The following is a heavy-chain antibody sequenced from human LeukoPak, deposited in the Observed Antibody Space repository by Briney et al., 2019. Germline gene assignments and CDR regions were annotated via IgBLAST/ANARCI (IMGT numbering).Heavy chain of an antibody. CDR2: IYHSGST. CDR3: ARALLWFGGDAFDI. D-gene: IGHD3-10*01. V-gene: IGHV4-4*02. CDR1: GGSISSSNW. Sequence: SETLSLTCAVSGGSISSSNWWSWVRQPPGEGLEWSGEIYHSGSTNYNPSLKSRVTISVDKSKNQFSLKLSSVTAADTAVYYCARALLWFGGDAFDIWGQGTMVTVSS. J-gene: IGHJ3*02.